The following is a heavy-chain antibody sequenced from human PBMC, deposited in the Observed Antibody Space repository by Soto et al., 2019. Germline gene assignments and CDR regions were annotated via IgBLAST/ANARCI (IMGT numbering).Heavy chain of an antibody. CDR2: IYYSGST. CDR3: ARSVLLNYGSGNSPLDP. Sequence: PSETLSLTCTVSGGSISSGGYYWSWIRQHPGKGLEWIGYIYYSGSTNYNPSLKSRVTISVDTSKNQFSLKLSSVTAADTAVYYCARSVLLNYGSGNSPLDPWGQGTLVTVSS. CDR1: GGSISSGGYY. D-gene: IGHD3-10*01. J-gene: IGHJ5*02. V-gene: IGHV4-31*03.